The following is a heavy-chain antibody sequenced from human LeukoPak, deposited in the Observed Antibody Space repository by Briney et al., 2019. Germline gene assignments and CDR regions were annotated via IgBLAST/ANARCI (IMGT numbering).Heavy chain of an antibody. V-gene: IGHV1-2*02. J-gene: IGHJ4*02. Sequence: ASVKVSCRASGYTFSGYFMHWVRQAPGQGLEWMGWIYPSSGGTKYAQKFQGRVTMTRDTSTSTIYMELSSLRSDDTAVYYCARFSGSSNFDYWGQGTLVTVPS. CDR1: GYTFSGYF. CDR3: ARFSGSSNFDY. D-gene: IGHD1-26*01. CDR2: IYPSSGGT.